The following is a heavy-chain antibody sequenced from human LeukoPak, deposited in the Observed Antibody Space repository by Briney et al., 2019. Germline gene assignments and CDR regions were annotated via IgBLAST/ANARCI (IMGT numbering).Heavy chain of an antibody. V-gene: IGHV4-34*01. D-gene: IGHD6-19*01. J-gene: IGHJ4*02. Sequence: SETLSLTCAVYGGSFSGYYWSWIRQPPGKGLEWIGEINHSGSTNYNPSLKSRVTISVDTSKNQFSLKLSSVTAADTAVYYCRYGSSSGWSFFDYWGQGTLVTVSS. CDR2: INHSGST. CDR1: GGSFSGYY. CDR3: RYGSSSGWSFFDY.